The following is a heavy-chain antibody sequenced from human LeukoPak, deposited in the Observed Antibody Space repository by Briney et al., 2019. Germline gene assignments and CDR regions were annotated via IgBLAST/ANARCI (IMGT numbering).Heavy chain of an antibody. CDR2: IYSGGST. CDR1: GFTVSSNY. Sequence: GGSLRLSCAASGFTVSSNYMSWVRQAPGKGLEWVSVIYSGGSTYYADSVKGRFTISRDNSKNTLYLQMNSLRAEDTAVYYCARDAAGYCSGNSCYSGGGYWGHGTLVTVSS. J-gene: IGHJ4*01. CDR3: ARDAAGYCSGNSCYSGGGY. V-gene: IGHV3-66*02. D-gene: IGHD2-15*01.